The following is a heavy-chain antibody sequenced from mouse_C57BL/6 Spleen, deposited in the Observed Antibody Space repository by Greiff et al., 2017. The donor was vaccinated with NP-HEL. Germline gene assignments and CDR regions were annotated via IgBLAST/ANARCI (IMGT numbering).Heavy chain of an antibody. D-gene: IGHD2-4*01. Sequence: VQLQQPGAELVKPGASVKMSCKASGYTFTSYWITWVKQRPGQGLEWIGDIYPGSGSTNYNEKFKSKATLTVDTSSSTAYMQLSSLTSEDSAVYYCARVGLGLRRDAMDYWGQGTSVTVSS. V-gene: IGHV1-55*01. CDR2: IYPGSGST. CDR1: GYTFTSYW. CDR3: ARVGLGLRRDAMDY. J-gene: IGHJ4*01.